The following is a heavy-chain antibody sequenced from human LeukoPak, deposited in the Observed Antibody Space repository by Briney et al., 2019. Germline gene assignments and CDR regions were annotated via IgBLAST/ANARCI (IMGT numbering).Heavy chain of an antibody. D-gene: IGHD3-10*01. Sequence: AASLRLSCAASGFTVSSYAMSWVRQAAGKGLEWVSAISGSGGKSYYADPVKARYTISKDNSKNTLYLQMNSLSAEDTAVYYCVYYHGSGRTKNFDYWGQGTLVTV. V-gene: IGHV3-23*01. J-gene: IGHJ4*02. CDR1: GFTVSSYA. CDR2: ISGSGGKS. CDR3: VYYHGSGRTKNFDY.